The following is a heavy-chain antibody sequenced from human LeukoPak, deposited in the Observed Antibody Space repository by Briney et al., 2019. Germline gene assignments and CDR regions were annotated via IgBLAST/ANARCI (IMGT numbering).Heavy chain of an antibody. Sequence: ASVKVSCKASGYTFTGTYMHWVRKAPGQGLEWMGWINPNSGGANYAQKFQGRVAMTRDTPINTAYMEVSSLRSDDTAVYYCARGPQEHLLTSFDSWGQGTLVTVSS. D-gene: IGHD1-14*01. J-gene: IGHJ4*02. CDR2: INPNSGGA. CDR3: ARGPQEHLLTSFDS. CDR1: GYTFTGTY. V-gene: IGHV1-2*02.